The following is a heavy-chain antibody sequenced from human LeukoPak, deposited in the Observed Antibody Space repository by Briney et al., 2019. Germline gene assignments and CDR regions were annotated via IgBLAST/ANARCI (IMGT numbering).Heavy chain of an antibody. CDR2: IYSGGST. D-gene: IGHD3-9*01. CDR1: GFTVSSNY. CDR3: ARAAKDYDILTGYPSYYYYYYMDV. Sequence: QAGGSLRLSCAASGFTVSSNYMGWVRQAPGKGLEWVSVIYSGGSTYYADSVKGRFTISRDNSKNTLYLQMNSLRAEDTAVYYCARAAKDYDILTGYPSYYYYYYMDVWGKGTTVTISS. V-gene: IGHV3-66*01. J-gene: IGHJ6*03.